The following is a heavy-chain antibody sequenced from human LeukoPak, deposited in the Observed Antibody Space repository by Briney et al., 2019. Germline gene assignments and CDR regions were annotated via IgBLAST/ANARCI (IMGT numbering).Heavy chain of an antibody. D-gene: IGHD3-16*01. CDR2: IHTSGST. CDR3: ARCLSSWFDP. J-gene: IGHJ5*02. Sequence: PSETLSLTCTVSGGSISSGSYYWSWIRRPAGKGLEWIGRIHTSGSTNYNPSLKSRVTISVDTSKNQFSLKLSSVTAADTAVYYCARCLSSWFDPWGQGTLVTVSS. V-gene: IGHV4-61*02. CDR1: GGSISSGSYY.